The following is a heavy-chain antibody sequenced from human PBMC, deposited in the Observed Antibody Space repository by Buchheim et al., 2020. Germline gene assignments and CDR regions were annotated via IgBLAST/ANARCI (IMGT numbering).Heavy chain of an antibody. CDR2: ISGSGGST. V-gene: IGHV3-23*01. CDR3: ASSITMIVVVDCFDY. CDR1: GFTFSSYA. Sequence: EVQLLESGGGLVQPGGSLRLSCAASGFTFSSYAMSWVRQAPGKGLEWFSAISGSGGSTYYADSSKGRFTISRANSQNTLYLQMNSLRAEDTAVYYCASSITMIVVVDCFDYWGQGTL. D-gene: IGHD3-22*01. J-gene: IGHJ4*02.